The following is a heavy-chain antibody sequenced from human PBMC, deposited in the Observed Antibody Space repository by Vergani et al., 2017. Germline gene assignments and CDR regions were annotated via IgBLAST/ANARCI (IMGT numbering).Heavy chain of an antibody. CDR1: GDTFDNLA. CDR3: AKNYRXALITSGTNWFAP. D-gene: IGHD3-16*02. Sequence: QVQLVQSGAEVKKPGSSIKVSCKASGDTFDNLAISWLRQGPGQGLEWMGMVTPMFGTSDYAQKFKGRVTITADKSTTTVYMELSSLGSEDTAVYYCAKNYRXALITSGTNWFAPWGQGTRVTVSS. J-gene: IGHJ5*01. V-gene: IGHV1-69*06. CDR2: VTPMFGTS.